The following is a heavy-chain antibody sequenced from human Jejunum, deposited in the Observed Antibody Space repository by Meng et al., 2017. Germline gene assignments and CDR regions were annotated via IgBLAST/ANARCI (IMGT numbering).Heavy chain of an antibody. CDR1: GFTFNSYF. V-gene: IGHV3-7*01. D-gene: IGHD3-10*01. J-gene: IGHJ4*02. CDR2: IKQDGSDK. CDR3: ARSGPYSSGSNILFDF. Sequence: GESLKISYAASGFTFNSYFMNWVRQAPGRGLEWVANIKQDGSDKYYVDSVKGRFTISRDNAKNSLYLQMNSLSAEDTAVYYCARSGPYSSGSNILFDFWGQGSLVTVSS.